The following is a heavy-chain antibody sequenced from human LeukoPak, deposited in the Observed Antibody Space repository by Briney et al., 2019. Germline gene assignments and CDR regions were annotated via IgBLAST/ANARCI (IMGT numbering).Heavy chain of an antibody. V-gene: IGHV3-23*01. Sequence: GGSLRLSCAASGFTISSYAMSWIRQAPGKGLEWVSAISISGTTTHYADSVKGRFTISRDNSKNTMYLEVNSLRAEDTAIYYCAKEYKVGTTTKCFPHWGQGTLVTVSS. CDR3: AKEYKVGTTTKCFPH. CDR2: ISISGTTT. J-gene: IGHJ1*01. CDR1: GFTISSYA. D-gene: IGHD1-26*01.